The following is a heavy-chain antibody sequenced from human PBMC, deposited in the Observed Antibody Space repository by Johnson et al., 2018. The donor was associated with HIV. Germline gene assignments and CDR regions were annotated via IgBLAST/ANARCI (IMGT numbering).Heavy chain of an antibody. J-gene: IGHJ3*02. D-gene: IGHD3-16*02. CDR2: ISYDGRNK. CDR1: GFTFSRYA. V-gene: IGHV3-30*04. CDR3: ARVDRSWAFDI. Sequence: VQLVESGGGVVQPGRSLRLSCAASGFTFSRYAMHWVRQAPGKGLEWVAVISYDGRNKYYADSVEGRFTISRDNSKNTLYLQMNSLRAEDTAVYYCARVDRSWAFDIWGQGTMVTVSS.